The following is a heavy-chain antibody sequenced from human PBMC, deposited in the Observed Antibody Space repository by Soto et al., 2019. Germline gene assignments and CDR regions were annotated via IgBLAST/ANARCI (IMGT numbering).Heavy chain of an antibody. CDR1: GFTFSGSA. CDR2: IRSKANSYAT. CDR3: TRQAVATPY. Sequence: PGGSLRLSCAASGFTFSGSAMHWVRQASGKGLEWVGRIRSKANSYATAYAASVKGRFTISRDDSKNTAYLQMNSLKTEDTAVYSCTRQAVATPYWGQGTLVTVSS. V-gene: IGHV3-73*01. D-gene: IGHD5-12*01. J-gene: IGHJ4*02.